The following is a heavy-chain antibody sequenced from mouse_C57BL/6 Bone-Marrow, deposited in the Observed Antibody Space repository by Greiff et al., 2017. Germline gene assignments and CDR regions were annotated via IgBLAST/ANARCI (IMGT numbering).Heavy chain of an antibody. Sequence: QVQLQQSGPELVKPGASVKISCKASGYAFSSSWTNWVKQRPGNGLEWIGRIYPGDGDTNYNGKFKGKATLTADKSSSTAYMPLSSLTAEDSAVYFCARWHYDYGPFAYWGQGTLVTVSA. CDR1: GYAFSSSW. V-gene: IGHV1-82*01. CDR2: IYPGDGDT. CDR3: ARWHYDYGPFAY. D-gene: IGHD2-4*01. J-gene: IGHJ3*01.